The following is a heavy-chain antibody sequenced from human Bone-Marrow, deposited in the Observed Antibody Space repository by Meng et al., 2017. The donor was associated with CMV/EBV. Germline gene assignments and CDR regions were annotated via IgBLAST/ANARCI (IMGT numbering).Heavy chain of an antibody. V-gene: IGHV4-34*01. CDR1: GGSFSGYY. J-gene: IGHJ4*02. CDR2: IYYSGST. D-gene: IGHD3-10*01. Sequence: SETLSLTCAVYGGSFSGYYWSWIRQPPGKGLEWMGSIYYSGSTYYNPPRKSRVTITVDTSKNQFSPKLISVAAADTAVYYCARELGWEFADYWGQGTLVTVSS. CDR3: ARELGWEFADY.